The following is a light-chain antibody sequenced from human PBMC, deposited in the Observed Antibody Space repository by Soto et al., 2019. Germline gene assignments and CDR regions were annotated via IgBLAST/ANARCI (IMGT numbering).Light chain of an antibody. V-gene: IGLV2-14*01. CDR1: SSDVGANNY. CDR3: SSYTTSNTRQIV. Sequence: QSVLTQPASVSGSPGQSITISCTGTSSDVGANNYVSWYQQHPGKAPRLMIYDVSNRPSGVSNRFSGSKSGNTASLTISGLQPEDEADYYCSSYTTSNTRQIVFGTGTKVTVL. J-gene: IGLJ1*01. CDR2: DVS.